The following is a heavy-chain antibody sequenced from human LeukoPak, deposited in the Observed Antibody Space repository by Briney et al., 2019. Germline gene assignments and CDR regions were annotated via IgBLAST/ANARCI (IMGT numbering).Heavy chain of an antibody. CDR2: MNPNSGNT. J-gene: IGHJ4*02. D-gene: IGHD6-13*01. Sequence: GASVKVSCKASGYTFTSYDINWVRQATGQGLEWIGWMNPNSGNTGYAQKFQGRVTITRNTSISTAYMELSSLRSEDTAVYYCARGPTFAVASSSWRVGNYWGQGTLVTVSS. CDR3: ARGPTFAVASSSWRVGNY. CDR1: GYTFTSYD. V-gene: IGHV1-8*03.